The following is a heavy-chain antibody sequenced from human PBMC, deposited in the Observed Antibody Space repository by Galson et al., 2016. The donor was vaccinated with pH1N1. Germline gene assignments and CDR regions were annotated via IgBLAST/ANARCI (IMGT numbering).Heavy chain of an antibody. CDR1: GFNFSNYW. J-gene: IGHJ4*02. V-gene: IGHV3-7*01. Sequence: SLRLSCAASGFNFSNYWMQWVRQAPGKGLQWVANINQDGDKKYYVGSVEGRFTICRDNAKNSLYLQMNNLRDEDTAMYFCARRYFDYWGQGALVTVSS. CDR2: INQDGDKK. CDR3: ARRYFDY. D-gene: IGHD3-9*01.